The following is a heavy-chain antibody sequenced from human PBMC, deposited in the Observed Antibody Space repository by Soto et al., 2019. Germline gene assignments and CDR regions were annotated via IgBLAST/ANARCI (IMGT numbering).Heavy chain of an antibody. CDR1: GYTFTSYD. CDR3: ARSGTPYYDILTGYYPGVPDY. CDR2: MNPNSGNT. V-gene: IGHV1-8*01. J-gene: IGHJ4*02. Sequence: ASVKVSCKASGYTFTSYDINWVRQATGQGLEWMGWMNPNSGNTGYAQKFQGRVTMTRNTSISTAYMELSSLRSEDTAVYYCARSGTPYYDILTGYYPGVPDYWGQGTLVTVS. D-gene: IGHD3-9*01.